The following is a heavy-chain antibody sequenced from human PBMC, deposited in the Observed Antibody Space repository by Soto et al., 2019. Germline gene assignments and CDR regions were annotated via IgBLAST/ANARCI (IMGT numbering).Heavy chain of an antibody. Sequence: QVQLQESGPGLVKPSETLSLTCTVSGGSISSYYWSWIRQPPGKGLEWIGYISYSGSTNYNPSLKSRVTISVDTSKNQFSLKLNSVTAADTAVYYCARAYCGGDCFRQKTLNWYFDLWGRGTLVTVSS. CDR1: GGSISSYY. CDR3: ARAYCGGDCFRQKTLNWYFDL. D-gene: IGHD2-21*02. CDR2: ISYSGST. J-gene: IGHJ2*01. V-gene: IGHV4-59*01.